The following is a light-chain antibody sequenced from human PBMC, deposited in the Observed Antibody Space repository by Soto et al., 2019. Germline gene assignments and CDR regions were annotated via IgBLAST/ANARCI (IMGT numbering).Light chain of an antibody. CDR1: SSNIGAGYD. Sequence: QSVLTQQPSVSGAPGQRVTISCTGSSSNIGAGYDVHWYQQLPGTASKLLMFANINRPSGVSDRFSGSKSDTSASLAITRLQAEGEADYYCQSYDSSLSSYVFGTGTKVTVL. CDR2: ANI. V-gene: IGLV1-40*01. J-gene: IGLJ1*01. CDR3: QSYDSSLSSYV.